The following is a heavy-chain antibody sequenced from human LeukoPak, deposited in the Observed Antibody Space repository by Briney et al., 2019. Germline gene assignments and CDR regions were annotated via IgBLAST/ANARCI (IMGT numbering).Heavy chain of an antibody. V-gene: IGHV3-74*01. CDR1: GFTFSNYW. J-gene: IGHJ4*02. CDR3: ARDGSLPDY. D-gene: IGHD1-26*01. CDR2: IISDGSST. Sequence: PGGSLRLSCAASGFTFSNYWMHWVRQTPGKGLEWASRIISDGSSTIYADSVKGRFTISRDNAKNTLFLQMNSLRAEDTAVYYCARDGSLPDYWGQGTPVTVSS.